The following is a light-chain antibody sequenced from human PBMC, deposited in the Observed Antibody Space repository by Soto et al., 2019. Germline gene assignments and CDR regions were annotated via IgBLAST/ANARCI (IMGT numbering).Light chain of an antibody. CDR2: DAS. J-gene: IGKJ4*01. CDR1: QSVSSF. CDR3: QQHTNWPLT. V-gene: IGKV3-11*01. Sequence: EIVMTHSPATLSLSPWEVATLSCRASQSVSSFLAWYQQKPGQAPRLLIYDASNRATGIPARFSGSGSGTDFTLTISSLEPEDFAVYYCQQHTNWPLTFGGGTKVDIK.